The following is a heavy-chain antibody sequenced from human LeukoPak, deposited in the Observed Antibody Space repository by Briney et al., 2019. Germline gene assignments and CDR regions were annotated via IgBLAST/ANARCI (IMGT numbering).Heavy chain of an antibody. CDR2: ISYSGIT. Sequence: GSLRLSCAASGFTFSSYAMHWVRQAPGKGLEWIGLISYSGITFYNPSLRGRVFISLQTSTNQFSLTLASVTAADSAIYFCAVQDAVVVPLQSAFFDSWGRGLLVTVSS. D-gene: IGHD5-18*01. V-gene: IGHV4-39*07. CDR3: AVQDAVVVPLQSAFFDS. J-gene: IGHJ4*02. CDR1: GFTFSSYA.